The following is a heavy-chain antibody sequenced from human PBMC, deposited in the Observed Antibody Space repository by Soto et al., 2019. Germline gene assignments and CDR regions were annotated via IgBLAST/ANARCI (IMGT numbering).Heavy chain of an antibody. CDR1: GYAFTSCA. CDR3: ARRKGSGSYHHPVDYYGLDV. CDR2: INAGNGNT. D-gene: IGHD3-10*01. Sequence: GASVEVSWAACGYAFTSCARQWVRQAPGQRLEWMGWINAGNGNTKYSQKFQGRVTITRDTSASTAYMELSSLRSEDTAVYYCARRKGSGSYHHPVDYYGLDVRGQGTTVTVSS. V-gene: IGHV1-3*01. J-gene: IGHJ6*02.